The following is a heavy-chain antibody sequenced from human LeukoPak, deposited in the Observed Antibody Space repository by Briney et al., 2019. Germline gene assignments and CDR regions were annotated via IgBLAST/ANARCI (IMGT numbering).Heavy chain of an antibody. CDR3: ARDRPNYHESNGHYYNRDGDH. CDR2: LCGSAGCT. D-gene: IGHD3-10*01. Sequence: HTGGSLRLSCAASGFTFNIYAMSWVRLAPGKGLQWVASLCGSAGCTYYQDSVRGRFTISRDNSKNILYLQMNSPRAEDTAIYYCARDRPNYHESNGHYYNRDGDHWGQGTLVTVSS. J-gene: IGHJ5*02. V-gene: IGHV3-23*01. CDR1: GFTFNIYA.